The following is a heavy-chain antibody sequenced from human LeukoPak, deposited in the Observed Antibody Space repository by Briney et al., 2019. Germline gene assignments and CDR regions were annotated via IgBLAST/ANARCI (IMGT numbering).Heavy chain of an antibody. Sequence: ASVKVSCKASGYTFTGYYMHWERQAPGQGLEWMGWINPNSGGTNYAQKFQGRVTMTRDTSISTAYMELSRLRSDDTAVYYCARDPPVFKGFDYWGQGTLVTVSS. CDR1: GYTFTGYY. V-gene: IGHV1-2*02. J-gene: IGHJ4*02. CDR3: ARDPPVFKGFDY. CDR2: INPNSGGT. D-gene: IGHD3-16*01.